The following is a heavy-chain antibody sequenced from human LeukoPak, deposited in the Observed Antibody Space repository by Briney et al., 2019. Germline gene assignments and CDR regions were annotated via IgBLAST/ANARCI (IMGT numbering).Heavy chain of an antibody. V-gene: IGHV3-7*04. CDR1: GFSFSNHW. D-gene: IGHD2-2*01. CDR2: INEDGSEK. J-gene: IGHJ5*02. CDR3: ARGVGWFDP. Sequence: GGSLRLSCEASGFSFSNHWMSWVRQDPGKGLEWVANINEDGSEKTYVDSVKGRFTISRDYAKKSVYLQMNSLTAEDTAMYYCARGVGWFDPWGQGTLVTVSS.